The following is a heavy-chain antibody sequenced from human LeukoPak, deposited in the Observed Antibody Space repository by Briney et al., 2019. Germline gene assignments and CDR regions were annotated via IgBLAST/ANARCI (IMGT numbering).Heavy chain of an antibody. CDR3: AKDEGLSVQDY. D-gene: IGHD1-1*01. CDR2: ISSSGSTI. Sequence: PGGSLRLSCAASGFTFSSYEMNWVRQAPGKGLEWVSYISSSGSTIYYADSVKGRFTISRDNAKNSLYLQMNSLRAEDTAVYYCAKDEGLSVQDYWGRGTLVTVSS. V-gene: IGHV3-48*03. CDR1: GFTFSSYE. J-gene: IGHJ4*02.